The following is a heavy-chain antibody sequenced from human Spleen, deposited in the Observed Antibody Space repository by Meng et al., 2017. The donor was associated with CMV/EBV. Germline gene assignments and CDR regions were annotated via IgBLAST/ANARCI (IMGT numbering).Heavy chain of an antibody. Sequence: SLKISCAASGFTFSSYAMHWVRQAPGKGLEWVAVISYDGSNKYYADSVKGRFTISRDNSKNTLYLQMNSLRAEDTAVYYCARGACSSTSCYSRNWFDPWGQGTLVTVSS. J-gene: IGHJ5*02. CDR2: ISYDGSNK. V-gene: IGHV3-30*04. CDR1: GFTFSSYA. D-gene: IGHD2-2*01. CDR3: ARGACSSTSCYSRNWFDP.